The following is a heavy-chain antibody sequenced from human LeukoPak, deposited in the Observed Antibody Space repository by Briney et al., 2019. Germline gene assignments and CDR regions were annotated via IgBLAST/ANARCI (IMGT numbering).Heavy chain of an antibody. J-gene: IGHJ4*02. Sequence: SETLSLTCAVYGGSFSGYYWSWIRQPPGKELEWIGEINHSGSTNYNPSLMSRVAMSVDTSKNQFSLNLRSVTAADTAVYYCARGGVTIFGVVINEEYYFDYWGQGTLVTVSS. CDR1: GGSFSGYY. CDR2: INHSGST. V-gene: IGHV4-34*01. CDR3: ARGGVTIFGVVINEEYYFDY. D-gene: IGHD3-3*01.